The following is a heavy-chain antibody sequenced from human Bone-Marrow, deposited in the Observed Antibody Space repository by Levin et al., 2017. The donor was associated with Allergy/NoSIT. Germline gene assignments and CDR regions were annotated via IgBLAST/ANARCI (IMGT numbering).Heavy chain of an antibody. V-gene: IGHV3-23*01. J-gene: IGHJ6*02. CDR2: ITGSGGDT. Sequence: GGSLRLSCGASGFTFSDYTMTWVRQAPGKGLEWVSSITGSGGDTYYADSVKGRFTVSRDNSKKTMFLQMSSLRVEDTAVYFCAKDTHASRWYVDAMDVWGQGTTVSVSS. CDR3: AKDTHASRWYVDAMDV. CDR1: GFTFSDYT. D-gene: IGHD6-13*01.